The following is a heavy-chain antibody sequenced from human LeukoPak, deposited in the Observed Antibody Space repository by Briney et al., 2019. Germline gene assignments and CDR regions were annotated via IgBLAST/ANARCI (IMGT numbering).Heavy chain of an antibody. CDR1: GYSFTSYW. CDR3: ARPLCSGGTCYCDF. D-gene: IGHD2-15*01. Sequence: GESLKISCKGSGYSFTSYWIAWVRQMPGKGLEWMGIIYPGDSDTRYSPSFQGQVAISADKSISTAYLQWSSLKASDTAMYYCARPLCSGGTCYCDFWGQGTLATVSS. J-gene: IGHJ4*02. CDR2: IYPGDSDT. V-gene: IGHV5-51*01.